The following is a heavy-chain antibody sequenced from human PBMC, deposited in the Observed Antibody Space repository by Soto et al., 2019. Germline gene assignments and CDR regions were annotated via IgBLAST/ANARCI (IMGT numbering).Heavy chain of an antibody. V-gene: IGHV4-4*02. J-gene: IGHJ4*02. D-gene: IGHD2-15*01. CDR3: ARDGYCSGGSCSPPYYFDY. CDR2: IYHSGST. Sequence: SETLSLTCAVSGGSISSRNWWSWVRQPPGKGLEWIGEIYHSGSTNYNPSLKSRVTISVDKSKNQFSLKLSSVTAADTAVYYCARDGYCSGGSCSPPYYFDYCRQGTLVIVSS. CDR1: GGSISSRNW.